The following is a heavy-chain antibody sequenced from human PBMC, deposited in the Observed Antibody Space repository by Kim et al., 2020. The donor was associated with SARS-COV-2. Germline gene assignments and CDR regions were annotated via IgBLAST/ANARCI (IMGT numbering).Heavy chain of an antibody. D-gene: IGHD2-2*01. Sequence: ASVKVSCKASGYTFISYGISWVRQAPGQGLEWMGWISAHDGSTKYAQKFQGRVTMTTDTSTSTVYMELRSLRSDDTAVYYCARADCSSTSCSGNWFDPWGQKTLVNVTS. J-gene: IGHJ5*02. CDR1: GYTFISYG. V-gene: IGHV1-18*04. CDR3: ARADCSSTSCSGNWFDP. CDR2: ISAHDGST.